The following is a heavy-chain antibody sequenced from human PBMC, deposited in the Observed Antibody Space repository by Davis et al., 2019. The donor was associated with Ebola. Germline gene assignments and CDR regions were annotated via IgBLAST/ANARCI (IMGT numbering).Heavy chain of an antibody. J-gene: IGHJ3*02. CDR3: AREGGRYYDSSGYVFDI. CDR2: INPITGGT. CDR1: GYRFTSYY. V-gene: IGHV1-46*01. D-gene: IGHD3-22*01. Sequence: ASVKVSCKASGYRFTSYYMHGVRQAPGQGLEWMGIINPITGGTSYAQNFQVRVNMTRDTSTSTVYMELSSPRSEDTAVYYCAREGGRYYDSSGYVFDIWGQGTMVKVSS.